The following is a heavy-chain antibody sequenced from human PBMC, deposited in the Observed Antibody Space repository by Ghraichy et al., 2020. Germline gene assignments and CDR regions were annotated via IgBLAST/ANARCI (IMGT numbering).Heavy chain of an antibody. D-gene: IGHD3-22*01. CDR3: ARGGYYYDSSGSFDY. Sequence: GESLNISCAASGFTVSSNYMSWVRQAPGKGLEWVSVIYSGGSTYYADSVKGRFTISRDNSKNTLYLQMNSLRAEDTAVYYCARGGYYYDSSGSFDYWGQGTLVTVSS. CDR2: IYSGGST. J-gene: IGHJ4*02. V-gene: IGHV3-66*01. CDR1: GFTVSSNY.